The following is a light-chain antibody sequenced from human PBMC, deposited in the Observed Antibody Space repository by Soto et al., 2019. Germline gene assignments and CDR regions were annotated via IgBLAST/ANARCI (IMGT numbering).Light chain of an antibody. CDR2: DAS. Sequence: EIALTQSPATLSLSPGERATLACRASQSVSSYLAWCQKKPGQAPRLLVYDASNRATGIPARFSGSGSGTDFALTISSLGPEEFAVYYCQQCSNWHRGTFGQGTRLEIK. CDR3: QQCSNWHRGT. V-gene: IGKV3-11*01. CDR1: QSVSSY. J-gene: IGKJ5*01.